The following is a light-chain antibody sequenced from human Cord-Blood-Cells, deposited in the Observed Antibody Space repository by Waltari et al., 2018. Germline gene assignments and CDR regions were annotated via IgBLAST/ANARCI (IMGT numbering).Light chain of an antibody. CDR3: QQYDNLPRT. CDR1: QDISNY. CDR2: DAS. V-gene: IGKV1-33*01. J-gene: IGKJ4*01. Sequence: DIQMTQSPSSLSASVGDRVTITCQPSQDISNYLNWYQQKPGKAPKLLIYDASNLETGVPYRFSGSGSGTDFTFTISSLQPEDIATYYCQQYDNLPRTFGGGTKVEIK.